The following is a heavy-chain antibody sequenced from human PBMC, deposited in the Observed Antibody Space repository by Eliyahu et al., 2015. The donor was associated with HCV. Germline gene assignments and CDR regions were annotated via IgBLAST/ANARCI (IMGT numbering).Heavy chain of an antibody. CDR1: GGSISSSSYY. CDR3: ASGIQLWFVYGY. Sequence: QLQLQESGPGLVKPSETLSLTCTVSGGSISSSSYYWGWIRQPPGKGLEWIGSIYYSGSTYYNPSLKSRGTISVDTSKNQFSLILSSVTAADTAVYYCASGIQLWFVYGYWGQGTLVTVSS. J-gene: IGHJ4*02. V-gene: IGHV4-39*01. CDR2: IYYSGST. D-gene: IGHD5-18*01.